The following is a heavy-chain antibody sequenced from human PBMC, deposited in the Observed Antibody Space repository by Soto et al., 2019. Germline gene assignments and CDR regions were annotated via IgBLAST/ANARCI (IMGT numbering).Heavy chain of an antibody. D-gene: IGHD3-10*01. CDR1: GGTFSSYA. CDR3: ASSSGSGYYYGSGTFDY. Sequence: QVQLVQSGAEVKKPGSSVKVSCKASGGTFSSYAISWVRQAPGQGLEWMGGIIPIFGTANYAQKFQGRVTINADKPTSTAYMELSSLRSEETAVYYCASSSGSGYYYGSGTFDYWGQGTLVTVSS. V-gene: IGHV1-69*06. CDR2: IIPIFGTA. J-gene: IGHJ4*02.